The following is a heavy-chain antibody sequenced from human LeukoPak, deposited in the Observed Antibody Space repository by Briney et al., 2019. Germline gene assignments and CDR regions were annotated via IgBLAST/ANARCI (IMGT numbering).Heavy chain of an antibody. V-gene: IGHV3-23*01. CDR2: IRGSGGST. J-gene: IGHJ4*02. CDR1: GFTFSSYS. CDR3: AKDQGPGYFDY. Sequence: AGVSLGLPCAVSGFTFSSYSMSWVRRAPGKGLEWVSAIRGSGGSTDYADSVTGRFTIYRHNSKNTLYLQMNSLRAEDTAVYYCAKDQGPGYFDYWGQGTLVTVSS.